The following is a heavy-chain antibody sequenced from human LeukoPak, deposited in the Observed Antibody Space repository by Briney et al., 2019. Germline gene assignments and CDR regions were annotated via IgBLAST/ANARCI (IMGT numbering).Heavy chain of an antibody. CDR1: XXTFTSYD. CDR3: ARGLGFSDYDAFDI. J-gene: IGHJ3*02. CDR2: MNPNSGNT. D-gene: IGHD4-17*01. Sequence: ASVKXXXKGSXXTFTSYDINWVGQASGKGGEWRGWMNPNSGNTGYAQKFQDRVTMTRNTSISTAYMELSSLRSEDTAVYYCARGLGFSDYDAFDIWGQGTMVTVSS. V-gene: IGHV1-8*01.